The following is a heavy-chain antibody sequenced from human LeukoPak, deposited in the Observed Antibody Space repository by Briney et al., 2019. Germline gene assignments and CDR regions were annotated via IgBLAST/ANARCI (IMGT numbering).Heavy chain of an antibody. V-gene: IGHV3-30*02. Sequence: GGSLRLSCAVSGFTFSSYGLHWVRQAPGKGLEWVAFVRFDGNKNSYADSVRGRFIISRDNSKNTLHLAMNSLRTEDTAVYYCAKEFSPFDSSGYYGFFQHWGQGTLVTVSS. D-gene: IGHD3-22*01. CDR3: AKEFSPFDSSGYYGFFQH. CDR1: GFTFSSYG. J-gene: IGHJ1*01. CDR2: VRFDGNKN.